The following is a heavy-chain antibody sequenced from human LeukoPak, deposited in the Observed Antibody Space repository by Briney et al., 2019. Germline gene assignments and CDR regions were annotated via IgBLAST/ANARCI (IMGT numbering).Heavy chain of an antibody. CDR1: GFTFSSYS. CDR3: ARDSNNYYYYMDV. D-gene: IGHD3-3*02. V-gene: IGHV3-7*01. J-gene: IGHJ6*03. Sequence: QAGGSLRLSCAASGFTFSSYSMNWVRQAPGKGLEWVAKIKQDGSEKYYVDSVKGRFTISRDNAKNSLYLQMNSLRAEDTSVYYCARDSNNYYYYMDVWGKGTTVTVSS. CDR2: IKQDGSEK.